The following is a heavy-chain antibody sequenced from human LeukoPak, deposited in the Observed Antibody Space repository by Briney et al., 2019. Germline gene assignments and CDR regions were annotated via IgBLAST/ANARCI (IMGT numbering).Heavy chain of an antibody. D-gene: IGHD2-2*01. Sequence: SETLSLTCTVSGGSISGYYWSWIRQPPGKGLEWIGYIYYSGSTNYNPSLKSRVTISVDTSKNQFSLKLSSATAADTAVYYCARVAFCSSTSCPLGSMDVWGQGTTVTVSS. V-gene: IGHV4-59*01. CDR2: IYYSGST. J-gene: IGHJ6*02. CDR1: GGSISGYY. CDR3: ARVAFCSSTSCPLGSMDV.